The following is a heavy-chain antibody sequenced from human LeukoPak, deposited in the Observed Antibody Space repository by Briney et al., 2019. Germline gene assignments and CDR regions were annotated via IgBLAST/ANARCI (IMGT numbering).Heavy chain of an antibody. V-gene: IGHV3-48*03. D-gene: IGHD4-17*01. J-gene: IGHJ3*02. Sequence: GGSLRLSCAAYGFTFSSYEMNWVRQAPGKGLEWVSYISSSGSTIYYADSVKGRFTISRDNAKNSLYLQMNRLRAEDTAVYYCARWDDYGDPPDGFHIWGQGTMVTVSS. CDR2: ISSSGSTI. CDR1: GFTFSSYE. CDR3: ARWDDYGDPPDGFHI.